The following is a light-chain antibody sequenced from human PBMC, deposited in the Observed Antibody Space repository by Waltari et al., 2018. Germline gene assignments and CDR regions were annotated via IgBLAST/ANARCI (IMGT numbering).Light chain of an antibody. CDR3: QAWHSSTVV. CDR1: TLRDKY. CDR2: QNN. V-gene: IGLV3-1*01. J-gene: IGLJ2*01. Sequence: SYELTQPTSVSVSPGQTASITSPGDTLRDKYACWYQHKPGQAPVLVMYQNNKRPSGIPERFSGSNSGNTATLTISGTQALDEADYSCQAWHSSTVVFGGGTKLTVL.